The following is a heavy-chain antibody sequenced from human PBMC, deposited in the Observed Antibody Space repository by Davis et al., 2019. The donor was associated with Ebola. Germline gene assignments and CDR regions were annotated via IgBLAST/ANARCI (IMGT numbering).Heavy chain of an antibody. Sequence: PGGSLRLSCAASGFTFSSYGMHWVRQAPGKGLEWVAVIWYDGSNKYYADSVKGRFTISRDNSKNTLYLQMNSLRAEDTAVYYCAKDGEWYRVVAANYYFDYWGQGTLVTVSS. V-gene: IGHV3-33*06. D-gene: IGHD2-15*01. J-gene: IGHJ4*02. CDR2: IWYDGSNK. CDR3: AKDGEWYRVVAANYYFDY. CDR1: GFTFSSYG.